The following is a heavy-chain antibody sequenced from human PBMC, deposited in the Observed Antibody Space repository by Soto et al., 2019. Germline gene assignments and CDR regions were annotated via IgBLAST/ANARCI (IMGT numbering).Heavy chain of an antibody. CDR3: ARDVTFDWTKLDAFDI. J-gene: IGHJ3*02. Sequence: QVQVVQSGAEVKKPGASVKVSCKASGNSFTNYAVHWVRQAPGDSLEWMGGIIPIFGTANYAQKFQGRVTITADKSTSTAYMELSSLRSEDTAVYYCARDVTFDWTKLDAFDIWGQGTMVTVSS. CDR1: GNSFTNYA. V-gene: IGHV1-69*13. CDR2: IIPIFGTA. D-gene: IGHD3-9*01.